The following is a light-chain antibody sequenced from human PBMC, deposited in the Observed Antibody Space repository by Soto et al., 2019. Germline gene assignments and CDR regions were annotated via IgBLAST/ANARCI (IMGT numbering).Light chain of an antibody. CDR2: GVS. CDR1: QPVSSNF. CDR3: QQRSRWPRGT. J-gene: IGKJ2*02. Sequence: ELVLTQSPGTLSLSPGESATLSCRASQPVSSNFLAWYQQKPGQAPRLLIYGVSSRASGIPDRFFGSGSGTDFTLTINRLEPEDFATYFCQQRSRWPRGTFGRGTKVEMK. V-gene: IGKV3D-20*02.